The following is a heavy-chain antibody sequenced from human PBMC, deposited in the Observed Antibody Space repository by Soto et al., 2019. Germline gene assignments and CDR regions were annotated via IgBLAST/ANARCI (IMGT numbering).Heavy chain of an antibody. Sequence: PGGSLRLSCAASGFTFSSYAMSWVRQAPGKGLEWVSAISGSGGSTYYADSVKGRFTISRDNSKNTLYLQMNSLRAEDTAIYYCAKDSLLAGYYCMDVCGQGPTVTVSS. CDR2: ISGSGGST. CDR1: GFTFSSYA. CDR3: AKDSLLAGYYCMDV. D-gene: IGHD2-15*01. V-gene: IGHV3-23*01. J-gene: IGHJ6*02.